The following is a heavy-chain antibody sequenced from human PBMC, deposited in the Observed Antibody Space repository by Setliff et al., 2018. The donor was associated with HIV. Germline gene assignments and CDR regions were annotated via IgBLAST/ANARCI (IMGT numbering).Heavy chain of an antibody. D-gene: IGHD3-22*01. Sequence: LRLSCAASGFTFSSYAMSWVRQAPGSGLEWVSGITANDGNSYYADSVKGRFTISKDISKNTLYLQMNSLRAEDTAVYYCAKDRGSDPYDPIDYWGQGTLVTVSS. CDR3: AKDRGSDPYDPIDY. J-gene: IGHJ4*02. CDR2: ITANDGNS. V-gene: IGHV3-23*01. CDR1: GFTFSSYA.